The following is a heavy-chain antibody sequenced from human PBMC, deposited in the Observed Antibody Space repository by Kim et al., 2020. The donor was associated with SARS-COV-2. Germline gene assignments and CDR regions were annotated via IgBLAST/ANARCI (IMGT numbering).Heavy chain of an antibody. Sequence: SVKVSCKASGGTFSSYAISWVRQAPGQGLEWMGRIIPILGIANYAPKFQGRVTITADKSTSTAYMELSSLRSEDTAVYYCIQLLFYYYYGMDVWGQGTTVTVSS. J-gene: IGHJ6*02. CDR1: GGTFSSYA. CDR3: IQLLFYYYYGMDV. D-gene: IGHD2-2*01. V-gene: IGHV1-69*04. CDR2: IIPILGIA.